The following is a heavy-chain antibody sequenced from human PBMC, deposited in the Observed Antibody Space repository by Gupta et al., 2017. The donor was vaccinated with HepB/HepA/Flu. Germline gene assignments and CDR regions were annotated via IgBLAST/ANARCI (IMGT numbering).Heavy chain of an antibody. D-gene: IGHD3-22*01. CDR1: GGSISSSSYY. V-gene: IGHV4-39*01. CDR3: TNMISRVGYDMDV. CDR2: IYYSGGT. J-gene: IGHJ6*02. Sequence: QLQLQESGPGLVKPSETLSLTCTVSGGSISSSSYYWGWIRQPPGKGLEWIGSIYYSGGTYYNPTLKSRVTISVDTSKNQFSLKLTYGNAADTAVYYCTNMISRVGYDMDVWGQGTTVTVSS.